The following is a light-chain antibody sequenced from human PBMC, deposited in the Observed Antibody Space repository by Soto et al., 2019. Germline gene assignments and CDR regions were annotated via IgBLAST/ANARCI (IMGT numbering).Light chain of an antibody. CDR1: NSDVGIYDF. CDR2: EVS. V-gene: IGLV2-14*01. CDR3: ISYTSVDVRYV. Sequence: SVLTQPASVSGTPGQSITISCTGSNSDVGIYDFVSWYQHHPGRAPKLIVSEVSHRPSGVSNRFSGSKSGNTASLTISGLQYDEEADYYCISYTSVDVRYVFRTGIKVTVL. J-gene: IGLJ1*01.